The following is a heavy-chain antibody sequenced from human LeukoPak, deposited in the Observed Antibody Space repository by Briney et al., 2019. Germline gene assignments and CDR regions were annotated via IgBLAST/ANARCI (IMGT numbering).Heavy chain of an antibody. V-gene: IGHV3-30*18. D-gene: IGHD1-26*01. CDR1: GFTFGTYG. Sequence: PGGSLRLSCAASGFTFGTYGMHWVRQAPGKGLEGVAVISHDGSNKYYADSVKGRFTISRDNSKNTLYLQMNSLRAEDTAVYYCAKDSRSGSYYFDYWGQGTLVAVSS. CDR2: ISHDGSNK. CDR3: AKDSRSGSYYFDY. J-gene: IGHJ4*02.